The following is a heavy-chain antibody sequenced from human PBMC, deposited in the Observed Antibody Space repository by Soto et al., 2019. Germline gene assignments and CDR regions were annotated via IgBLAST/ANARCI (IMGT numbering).Heavy chain of an antibody. J-gene: IGHJ3*02. Sequence: GGSLRLSCAASGFTFNNYAMHWVRQAPGKRLEWEWVAAISYHGSNKYYADSVKGRFTISRDSSQNTEYLQMNSLTAGETALYFCVKATATRRGAFAICGQGTMVIGSA. CDR3: VKATATRRGAFAI. CDR2: ISYHGSNK. CDR1: GFTFNNYA. V-gene: IGHV3-30-3*01. D-gene: IGHD1-1*01.